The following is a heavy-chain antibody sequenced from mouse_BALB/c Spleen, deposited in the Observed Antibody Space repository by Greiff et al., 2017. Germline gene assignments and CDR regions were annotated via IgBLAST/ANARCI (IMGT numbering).Heavy chain of an antibody. CDR3: ARVPYAMDY. J-gene: IGHJ4*01. CDR1: GFAFSSYD. CDR2: ISSGGGST. V-gene: IGHV5-12-1*01. Sequence: EVQLQESGGGLVKPGGSLKLSCAASGFAFSSYDMSWVRQTPEKRLEWVAYISSGGGSTYYPDTVKGRFTISRDNAKNTLYLQMSSLKSEDTAMYYCARVPYAMDYWGQGTSVTVSS.